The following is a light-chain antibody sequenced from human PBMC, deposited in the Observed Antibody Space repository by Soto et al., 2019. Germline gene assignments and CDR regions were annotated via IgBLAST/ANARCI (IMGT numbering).Light chain of an antibody. CDR2: GST. Sequence: EVVLTQSPGTLSLSPGERASLSCRASQSVSNNYLAWYQQKPCQSPPLLIFGSTDRATGIPDRFSGSGSGTDFSLTVSRLEPEDFALHYCHKYGNSPPYTFGQGTKLEIK. J-gene: IGKJ2*01. V-gene: IGKV3-20*01. CDR1: QSVSNNY. CDR3: HKYGNSPPYT.